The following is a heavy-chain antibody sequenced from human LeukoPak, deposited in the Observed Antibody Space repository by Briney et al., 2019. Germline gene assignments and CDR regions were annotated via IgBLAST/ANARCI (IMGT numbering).Heavy chain of an antibody. Sequence: PGGSLRLSCTASGFTFSDYYMSWIRQAPGKGLEWVSYISSSGSTIYYADSVKGRFTISRDNAKNSLYLQMNSLRAEDTAVYYCARDRDSSGYYYYFDYWGQGTLVTVSS. D-gene: IGHD3-22*01. J-gene: IGHJ4*02. CDR2: ISSSGSTI. CDR1: GFTFSDYY. CDR3: ARDRDSSGYYYYFDY. V-gene: IGHV3-11*01.